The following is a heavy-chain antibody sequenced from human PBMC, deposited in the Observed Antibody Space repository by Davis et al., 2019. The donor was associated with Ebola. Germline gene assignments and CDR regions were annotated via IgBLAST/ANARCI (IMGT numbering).Heavy chain of an antibody. J-gene: IGHJ3*02. D-gene: IGHD3-22*01. Sequence: PSETLSLTCTVSGGSISSYYWSWIRQPPGKGLEWIGYIYYSGSTNYNPSLKSRVTISVDTSKNQFSLKLSSVTAADTAVYYCARRQGSGYYQDAFDIWGQGTMVTVSS. CDR3: ARRQGSGYYQDAFDI. CDR2: IYYSGST. CDR1: GGSISSYY. V-gene: IGHV4-59*01.